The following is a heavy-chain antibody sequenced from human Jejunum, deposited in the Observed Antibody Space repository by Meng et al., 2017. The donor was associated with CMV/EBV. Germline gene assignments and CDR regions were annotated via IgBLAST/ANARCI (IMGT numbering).Heavy chain of an antibody. J-gene: IGHJ6*02. CDR1: GYPFTDYW. CDR3: ARRAESYYYYGMDV. V-gene: IGHV5-51*01. CDR2: IYPGDSDT. Sequence: GYPFTDYWLGWVRPLPGKGLEWTGVIYPGDSDTRYSPSFQGRVTISADKSISTAYLQWSSLKASDTAMYYCARRAESYYYYGMDVWGQGTTVTVSS.